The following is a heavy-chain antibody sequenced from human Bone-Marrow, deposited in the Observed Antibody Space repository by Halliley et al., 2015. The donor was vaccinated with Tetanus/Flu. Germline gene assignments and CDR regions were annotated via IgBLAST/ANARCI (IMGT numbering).Heavy chain of an antibody. J-gene: IGHJ4*02. Sequence: SLRLSCVASGFTSSSFSTYGMHWVRQAPGKGLEWVAVIWADGSHEIYVDSVKGRFTISKDNSKSILYLQMNSLRAEDTAVYYCVKDGKLLQRYLDYWGQGILVTVSS. V-gene: IGHV3-33*06. CDR2: IWADGSHE. CDR3: VKDGKLLQRYLDY. CDR1: GFTSSSFSTYG. D-gene: IGHD2-21*01.